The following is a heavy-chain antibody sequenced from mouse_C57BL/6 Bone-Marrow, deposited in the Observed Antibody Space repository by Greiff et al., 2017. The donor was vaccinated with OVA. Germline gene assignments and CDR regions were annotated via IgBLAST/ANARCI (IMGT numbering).Heavy chain of an antibody. J-gene: IGHJ2*01. V-gene: IGHV5-6*01. Sequence: EVHLVESGGDLVKPGGSLKLSCAASGFTFSSYGMSWVRQTPDKRLEWVATISSGGSYTYYPDSVKGRFTISRDNAKNTLYLQMSSLKSEDTAMYYCARYYYGSTPFDYWGQGTTLTVSS. CDR1: GFTFSSYG. CDR3: ARYYYGSTPFDY. CDR2: ISSGGSYT. D-gene: IGHD1-1*01.